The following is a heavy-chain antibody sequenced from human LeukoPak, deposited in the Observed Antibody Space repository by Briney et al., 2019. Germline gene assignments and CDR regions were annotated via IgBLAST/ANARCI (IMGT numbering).Heavy chain of an antibody. CDR2: IYPGDSGP. J-gene: IGHJ3*01. Sequence: GESLKISCKVSGHSFTSYCIGWVRQMPGKGLEWMGIIYPGDSGPTYSPSFQGQVTISVDKSINTAYLQWSSLQASDTAVYYCGMGGDRVPLQDDVFDVWGQGTMVTVST. D-gene: IGHD2-21*01. CDR1: GHSFTSYC. CDR3: GMGGDRVPLQDDVFDV. V-gene: IGHV5-51*01.